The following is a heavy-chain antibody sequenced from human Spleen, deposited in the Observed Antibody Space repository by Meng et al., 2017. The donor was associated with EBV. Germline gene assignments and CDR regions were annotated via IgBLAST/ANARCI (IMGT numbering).Heavy chain of an antibody. CDR2: ISTTSSYI. CDR1: GSAFSRYT. CDR3: VGRDSSGYHT. V-gene: IGHV3-21*01. D-gene: IGHD3-22*01. Sequence: EVQLVESVXXXXXPXXSXXLSCAASGSAFSRYTMNWVRQAPGKGLEWVSSISTTSSYIHYADSVKGRFTISRDNAKNSLYLQMNSLRAEDTAVYYCVGRDSSGYHTWGQGTLGTV. J-gene: IGHJ4*02.